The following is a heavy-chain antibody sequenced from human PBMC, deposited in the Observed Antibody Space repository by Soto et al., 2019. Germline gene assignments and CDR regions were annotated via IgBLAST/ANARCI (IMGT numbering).Heavy chain of an antibody. CDR1: GYTFTGYY. D-gene: IGHD6-13*01. CDR3: ARRSKVAAAVNDAFDI. CDR2: INPNSGGT. Sequence: AASVKVSCKASGYTFTGYYMHWVRQAPGQGLEWMGWINPNSGGTNYAQKFQGWVTMTRDTSISTAYMELSRLRSDDTAVYYCARRSKVAAAVNDAFDIWGQGTMVTV. V-gene: IGHV1-2*04. J-gene: IGHJ3*02.